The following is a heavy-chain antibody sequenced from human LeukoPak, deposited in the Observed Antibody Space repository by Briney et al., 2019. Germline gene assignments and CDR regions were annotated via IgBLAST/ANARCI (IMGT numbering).Heavy chain of an antibody. CDR1: GASISSYY. V-gene: IGHV4-4*07. CDR2: IFISETT. CDR3: ARDGPPRYDSGWYAY. Sequence: SETLSLTCTVSGASISSYYWSWIRQPAGNGRDWIGHIFISETTKYNPSLKSRSTMSLDTSKHQFSLKLHSVTAADTAVYYCARDGPPRYDSGWYAYWGQGILVTVSS. J-gene: IGHJ4*02. D-gene: IGHD6-19*01.